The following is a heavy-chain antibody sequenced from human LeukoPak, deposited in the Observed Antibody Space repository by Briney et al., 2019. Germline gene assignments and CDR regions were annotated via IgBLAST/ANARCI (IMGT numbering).Heavy chain of an antibody. Sequence: ASVKVSCKASGYTFTGYYMHWVRQAPGQGLEWMGWINPNSGGTNYAQKFQGRVTMTRDTSISTAYTELSRLRSDDTAVYYCARSYYDSSGYYYELSDYWGQGTLVTVSS. CDR3: ARSYYDSSGYYYELSDY. CDR1: GYTFTGYY. CDR2: INPNSGGT. D-gene: IGHD3-22*01. V-gene: IGHV1-2*02. J-gene: IGHJ4*02.